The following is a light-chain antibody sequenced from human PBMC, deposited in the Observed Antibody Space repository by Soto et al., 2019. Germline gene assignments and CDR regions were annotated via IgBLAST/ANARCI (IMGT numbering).Light chain of an antibody. V-gene: IGKV1-9*01. CDR2: AAS. J-gene: IGKJ5*01. CDR1: QGISSY. Sequence: IQLTQSPSSLSASVGDRVTITCRASQGISSYVAWYQQKPGKAPKLLIYAASTLQSGVPSRFTGSGSGTDFTLTIGNLQPEDFATYYCHQLNNYPITFGQGTRLESK. CDR3: HQLNNYPIT.